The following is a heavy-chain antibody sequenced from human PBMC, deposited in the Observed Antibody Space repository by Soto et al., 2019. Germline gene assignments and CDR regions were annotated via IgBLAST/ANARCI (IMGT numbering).Heavy chain of an antibody. J-gene: IGHJ6*02. D-gene: IGHD3-3*01. Sequence: SETLSLTCTVSGGSISSGDYYWSWIRQPPGKGLEWIGYIYYSGSTYYNPSLKSRVTISVDTSKNQFSLKLSSVTAADTAVYYCAGLGNFWTDYYYYGMDVWGQGTTVTVS. CDR3: AGLGNFWTDYYYYGMDV. CDR2: IYYSGST. V-gene: IGHV4-30-4*01. CDR1: GGSISSGDYY.